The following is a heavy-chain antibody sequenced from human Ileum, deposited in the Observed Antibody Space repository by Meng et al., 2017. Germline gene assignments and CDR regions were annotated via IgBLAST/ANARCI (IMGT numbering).Heavy chain of an antibody. V-gene: IGHV3-30*07. J-gene: IGHJ4*02. Sequence: LVEVGGGVVQPGWSLILSCVSSGFTFGSYALHWVRQSPGKGLGWVAVIWFDGSKTYYADSVKGRFTVSRDNSKNTLYLQMNSLRADDTAVYYCARYRSGSSDYWGPGTLVTVSS. CDR1: GFTFGSYA. CDR2: IWFDGSKT. CDR3: ARYRSGSSDY. D-gene: IGHD6-19*01.